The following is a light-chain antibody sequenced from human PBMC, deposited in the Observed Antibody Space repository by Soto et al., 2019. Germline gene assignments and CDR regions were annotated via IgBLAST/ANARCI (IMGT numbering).Light chain of an antibody. CDR1: QSVLYSSNNKNF. CDR3: QQNHSSPLT. V-gene: IGKV4-1*01. Sequence: DIVMTQSPDSLSVSLGERATINCKSSQSVLYSSNNKNFLAWYQQKPGHPPKLLFYWASTRESGVPDRFSGSGSGTDFTLTISSLQAEDVAVYYCQQNHSSPLTFGGGTKVDTK. J-gene: IGKJ4*01. CDR2: WAS.